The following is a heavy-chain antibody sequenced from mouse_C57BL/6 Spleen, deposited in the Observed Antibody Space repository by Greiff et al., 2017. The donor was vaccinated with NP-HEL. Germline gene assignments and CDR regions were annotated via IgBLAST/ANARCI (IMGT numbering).Heavy chain of an antibody. CDR2: INPNNGGT. CDR3: ARQEGIPGGFAY. V-gene: IGHV1-18*01. Sequence: VQLQQSGPELVKPGASVKIPCKASGYTFTDYNMDWVKQSHGKSLEWIGDINPNNGGTTYNQKFKGKATLTVDKSSSTAYMELRSLTSEDTAVYYCARQEGIPGGFAYWGQGTLVTVSA. CDR1: GYTFTDYN. J-gene: IGHJ3*01.